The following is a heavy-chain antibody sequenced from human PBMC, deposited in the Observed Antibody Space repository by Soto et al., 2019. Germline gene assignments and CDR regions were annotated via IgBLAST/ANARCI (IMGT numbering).Heavy chain of an antibody. CDR1: GGSVSSNSAA. CDR2: TYYRSKWYN. V-gene: IGHV6-1*01. CDR3: ARGTYYDFWSGFAPDIYYYYYYYMDV. J-gene: IGHJ6*03. D-gene: IGHD3-3*01. Sequence: SQTLSLTCAISGGSVSSNSAAWNWIRQSPSRGLEWLGRTYYRSKWYNDYAVSVKSRITINPDTSKNQFSLQLNSVTPEDTAVYYCARGTYYDFWSGFAPDIYYYYYYYMDVWGKGTTVTVSS.